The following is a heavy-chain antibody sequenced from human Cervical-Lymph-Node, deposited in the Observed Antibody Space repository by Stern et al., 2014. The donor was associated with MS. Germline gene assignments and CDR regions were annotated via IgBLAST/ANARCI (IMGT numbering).Heavy chain of an antibody. CDR2: IKQDGREK. V-gene: IGHV3-7*01. Sequence: QVVESGGGLVQPGGSLRLSCTASGFTFSTYWMTWVRQAPGKGLEWVANIKQDGREKYYVYTVNVRFTISRDNGKNSLYLQMNSLRAEDTAVYYCARDPADYCTRTSCVYYYGLDVWGQGTTVTVSS. J-gene: IGHJ6*02. CDR3: ARDPADYCTRTSCVYYYGLDV. CDR1: GFTFSTYW. D-gene: IGHD2-2*01.